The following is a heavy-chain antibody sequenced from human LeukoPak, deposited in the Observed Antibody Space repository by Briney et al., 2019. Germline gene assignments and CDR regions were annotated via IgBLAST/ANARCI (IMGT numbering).Heavy chain of an antibody. J-gene: IGHJ5*02. D-gene: IGHD6-13*01. CDR3: AKEGGRAAGTNWFDP. CDR2: VYYSGST. CDR1: GGSFEHYF. V-gene: IGHV4-59*01. Sequence: PSETLSLTCTVSGGSFEHYFWSWIRQSPGKGLEWIGYVYYSGSTDYSPSLKSRLTISADTSKNQFSLKLSSVTAADTAVYYCAKEGGRAAGTNWFDPWGQGTLVTVSS.